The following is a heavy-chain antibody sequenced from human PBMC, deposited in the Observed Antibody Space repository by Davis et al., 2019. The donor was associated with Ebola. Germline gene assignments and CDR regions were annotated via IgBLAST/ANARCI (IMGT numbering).Heavy chain of an antibody. CDR3: AKADPYSLVGAIYFDY. D-gene: IGHD1-26*01. CDR2: ISGSGGST. V-gene: IGHV3-23*01. J-gene: IGHJ4*02. CDR1: GSTSSSYA. Sequence: PGGSLTPSCAASGSTSSSYAMSWVRQAPGKGLEWVSAISGSGGSTYYADSVKGRFTISTDNSKNPLYLQMNSLRAEDTAVYYCAKADPYSLVGAIYFDYWGQGTLVTVSS.